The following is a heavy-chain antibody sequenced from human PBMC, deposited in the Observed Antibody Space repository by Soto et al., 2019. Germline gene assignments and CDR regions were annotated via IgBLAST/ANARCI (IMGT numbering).Heavy chain of an antibody. D-gene: IGHD3-3*01. J-gene: IGHJ6*03. V-gene: IGHV4-34*01. CDR3: ARTLRFLESVYYYYMDV. Sequence: PSETLSLTCAVYGGSFSGYYWIWIRQPPGKGLEWIGEINHSGSTNYNPSLKSRVTISVDTSKNQFSLKLSSVTAADTAVYYCARTLRFLESVYYYYMDVWGKGTTVTVSS. CDR1: GGSFSGYY. CDR2: INHSGST.